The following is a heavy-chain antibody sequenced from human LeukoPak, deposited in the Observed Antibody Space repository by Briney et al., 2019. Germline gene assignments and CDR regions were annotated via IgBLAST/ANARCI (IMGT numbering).Heavy chain of an antibody. CDR1: GFTLSDYY. D-gene: IGHD3/OR15-3a*01. J-gene: IGHJ4*02. CDR3: ARRRDFIDY. Sequence: GGSLRLSCAASGFTLSDYYMSWFRLAPGKGLEWVSYCSSSGSTIYYADSVKGRFAISRDNAKNSLYLQMNSLRAEDTAVYYCARRRDFIDYWGQGTLVTVSS. CDR2: CSSSGSTI. V-gene: IGHV3-11*01.